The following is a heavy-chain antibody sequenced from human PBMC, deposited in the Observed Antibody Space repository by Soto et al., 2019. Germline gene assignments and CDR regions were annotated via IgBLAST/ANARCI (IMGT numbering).Heavy chain of an antibody. J-gene: IGHJ6*02. CDR2: IYHSGST. CDR3: ARDRGGDPAGGMDV. D-gene: IGHD3-10*01. CDR1: GGSISSGCYS. V-gene: IGHV4-30-2*01. Sequence: QLQLQESGSGLVKPSQTLSLTCAVSGGSISSGCYSWSWIRQPPGKGLEWIGYIYHSGSTYSNPYLPNRVTLSVERSKNQFSLTVSSVTAADTAVYYSARDRGGDPAGGMDVWGQGTTVIVSS.